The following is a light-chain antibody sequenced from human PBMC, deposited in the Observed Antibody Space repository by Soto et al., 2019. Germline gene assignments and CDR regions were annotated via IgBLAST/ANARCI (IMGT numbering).Light chain of an antibody. Sequence: ETVLTQSPGTLSLSPGERATLSCRASQTIRSNYLAWYRQTTGQAPRLLIYGASNRATGIADRFSGSGSGTDFTLISSRLEPEDFGLDYCQQYGSSPWTFGQGTKVEIK. J-gene: IGKJ1*01. CDR3: QQYGSSPWT. CDR2: GAS. V-gene: IGKV3-20*01. CDR1: QTIRSNY.